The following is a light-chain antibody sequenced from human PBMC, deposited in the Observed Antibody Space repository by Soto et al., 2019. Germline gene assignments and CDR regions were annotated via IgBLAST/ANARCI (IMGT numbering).Light chain of an antibody. CDR2: GAS. J-gene: IGKJ1*01. Sequence: IMLKQSPGTLSLSPGERATLSCRASQSVSSSYLAWYQQKPGQAPRLLIYGASSRATGIPDRFSGSGSGTDFTLTISRLEPEDFAVYYCQQYGSSGTFGQGTNVDIK. CDR3: QQYGSSGT. CDR1: QSVSSSY. V-gene: IGKV3-20*01.